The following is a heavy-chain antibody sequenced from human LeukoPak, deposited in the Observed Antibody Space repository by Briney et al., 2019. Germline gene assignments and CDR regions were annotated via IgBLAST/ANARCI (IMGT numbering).Heavy chain of an antibody. D-gene: IGHD3-10*01. V-gene: IGHV4-39*07. CDR1: GGSISSGDYY. CDR3: ARGTVLLWFGELSPGSYYFDY. J-gene: IGHJ4*02. CDR2: INHSGST. Sequence: SETLSLTCTVPGGSISSGDYYWSWIRQPPGKGLEWIGEINHSGSTNYNPSLKSRVTISVDTSKNQFSLKLSSVTAADTAVYYCARGTVLLWFGELSPGSYYFDYWGQGTLVTVSS.